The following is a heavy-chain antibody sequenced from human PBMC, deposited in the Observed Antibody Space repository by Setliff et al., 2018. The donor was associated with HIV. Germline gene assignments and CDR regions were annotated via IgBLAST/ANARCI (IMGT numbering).Heavy chain of an antibody. CDR1: GGTFSSYA. Sequence: SVKVSCKASGGTFSSYAISWVRQAPGQGLEWMGGIIPIFGTANYAQKFQGRVTMTTVTSTSTAYMELRSLRSDDTAVYYCARDYFDSSAYHYGFGAFDIWGQGTMVTVSS. CDR2: IIPIFGTA. CDR3: ARDYFDSSAYHYGFGAFDI. V-gene: IGHV1-69*05. D-gene: IGHD3-22*01. J-gene: IGHJ3*02.